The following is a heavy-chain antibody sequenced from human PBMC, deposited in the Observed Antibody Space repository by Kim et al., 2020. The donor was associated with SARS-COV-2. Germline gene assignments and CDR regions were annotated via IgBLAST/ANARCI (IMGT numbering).Heavy chain of an antibody. CDR2: IYYSGST. Sequence: SETLSLTCTVSGGSISSYYWSWIRQPPGKGLEWIGYIYYSGSTNYNPSLKSRVTISVDTSKNQFSLKLSSVTAADTAVYYCARVWAYYDSSGPFDYWGQGTLVTVSS. J-gene: IGHJ4*02. CDR1: GGSISSYY. V-gene: IGHV4-59*13. CDR3: ARVWAYYDSSGPFDY. D-gene: IGHD3-22*01.